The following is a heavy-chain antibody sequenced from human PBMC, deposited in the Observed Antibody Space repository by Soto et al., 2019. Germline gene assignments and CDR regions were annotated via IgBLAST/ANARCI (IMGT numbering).Heavy chain of an antibody. D-gene: IGHD3-22*01. J-gene: IGHJ3*02. CDR2: INHSGST. Sequence: SSETLSLTCAVYGGSFIGYYWSWIRQPPGKGLEWIGEINHSGSTNYNPSLKSRVTISVDTSKNQFSLKLSSVTAADTAVYYCARRHYYDSRGSGAFDIWGQGTMVTVSS. CDR3: ARRHYYDSRGSGAFDI. V-gene: IGHV4-34*01. CDR1: GGSFIGYY.